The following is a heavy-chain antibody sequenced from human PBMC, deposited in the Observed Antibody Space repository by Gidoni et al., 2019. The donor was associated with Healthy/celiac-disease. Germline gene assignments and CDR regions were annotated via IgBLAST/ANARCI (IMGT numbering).Heavy chain of an antibody. J-gene: IGHJ4*02. CDR1: GCTFSSYG. V-gene: IGHV3-30*18. D-gene: IGHD1-26*01. Sequence: QVQLVESGGGVVQPGRSLRLSCADSGCTFSSYGMHWVRQAPGKGLEWVAVISYDGSNKYYADSVKVRFTISRDNSKNTLYLQMNSLRAEDTAVYYCAKDLSARRNIVGATSWGQGTLVTVSS. CDR3: AKDLSARRNIVGATS. CDR2: ISYDGSNK.